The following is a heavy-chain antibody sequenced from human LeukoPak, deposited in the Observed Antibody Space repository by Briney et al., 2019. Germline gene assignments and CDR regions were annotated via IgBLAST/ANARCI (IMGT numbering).Heavy chain of an antibody. CDR3: ARESDGYNFFVSGLGLDY. Sequence: GGSLRLSCAASGFTFSSYSMNWVRQAPGKGLEWVSSISSSSSYIYYADSVKGRSTISRDNAKNSLYLQMNSLRAEDTAVYYCARESDGYNFFVSGLGLDYWGQGTLVTVSS. V-gene: IGHV3-21*01. CDR2: ISSSSSYI. CDR1: GFTFSSYS. J-gene: IGHJ4*02. D-gene: IGHD5-24*01.